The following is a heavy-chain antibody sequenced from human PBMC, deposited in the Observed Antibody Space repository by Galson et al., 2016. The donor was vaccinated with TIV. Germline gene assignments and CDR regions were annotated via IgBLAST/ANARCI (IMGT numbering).Heavy chain of an antibody. J-gene: IGHJ6*02. CDR2: IYWDDDK. D-gene: IGHD3-10*02. Sequence: PAPVKPTQTLTLTCTFSGFSLSTTKVGVAWVRQPPGEALEWLALIYWDDDKRYSPSLRSRLAISKDTSKNQVVLIMTNMDPVDTATYYCTHLPNMFYYGMAVWGQGTTVTVSS. CDR1: GFSLSTTKVG. V-gene: IGHV2-5*02. CDR3: THLPNMFYYGMAV.